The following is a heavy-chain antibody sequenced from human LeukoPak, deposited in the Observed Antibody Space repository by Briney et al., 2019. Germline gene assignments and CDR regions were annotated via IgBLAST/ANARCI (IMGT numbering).Heavy chain of an antibody. CDR3: AKALLWFGDLLDD. CDR1: GFTFSSYG. D-gene: IGHD3-10*01. Sequence: GGSLRLSCAASGFTFSSYGMHWVRQAPGKGLEWVAVIWYDGSNKYYADSVKGRFTISRDNSKNTLYLQMNSLRAEDTAVYYCAKALLWFGDLLDDWGHGTLVTVSS. J-gene: IGHJ4*01. CDR2: IWYDGSNK. V-gene: IGHV3-33*06.